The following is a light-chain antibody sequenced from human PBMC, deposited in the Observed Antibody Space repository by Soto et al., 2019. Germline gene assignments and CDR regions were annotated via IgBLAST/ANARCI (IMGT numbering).Light chain of an antibody. CDR2: KAS. J-gene: IGKJ1*01. CDR1: QSISAW. V-gene: IGKV1-5*03. CDR3: QQYNNYGSWT. Sequence: DIQMTQSPSTLSASVGDTVTITCRASQSISAWWAWYQQKPGKAPELLIYKASSLESGVPSRFSGSGSGTEFTLTISSLQPDDFATYYCQQYNNYGSWTFGQGTKVEIK.